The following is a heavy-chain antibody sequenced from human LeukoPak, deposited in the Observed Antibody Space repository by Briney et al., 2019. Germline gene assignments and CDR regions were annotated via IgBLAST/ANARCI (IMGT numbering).Heavy chain of an antibody. V-gene: IGHV4-39*07. Sequence: SSETLSLTCSVSGGSISSTSYFWGWIRQPPGKGLEWIGTIYYTGLSYYNPSLKSRVTISVDTSKNQFSLKLSSVTAADTAVYYCAGSYDSSGPNDDYWGQGTLVTVSS. J-gene: IGHJ4*02. D-gene: IGHD3-22*01. CDR3: AGSYDSSGPNDDY. CDR2: IYYTGLS. CDR1: GGSISSTSYF.